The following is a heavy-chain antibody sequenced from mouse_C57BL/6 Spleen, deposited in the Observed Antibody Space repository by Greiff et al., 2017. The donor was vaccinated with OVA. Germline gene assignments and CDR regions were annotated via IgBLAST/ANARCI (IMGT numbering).Heavy chain of an antibody. CDR1: GFTFSSYG. Sequence: EVMLVESGGDLVKPGGSLKLSCAASGFTFSSYGMSWVRQTPDKRLEWVATISSGGSYTYYPDSVKGRFTISRDNAKNTLYLQMSSLKSEDTAMYYCARQAYSNYSYAMDYWGQGTSVTVSS. V-gene: IGHV5-6*02. J-gene: IGHJ4*01. CDR3: ARQAYSNYSYAMDY. CDR2: ISSGGSYT. D-gene: IGHD2-5*01.